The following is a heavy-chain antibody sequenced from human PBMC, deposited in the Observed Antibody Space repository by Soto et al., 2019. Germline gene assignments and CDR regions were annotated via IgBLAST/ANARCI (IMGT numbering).Heavy chain of an antibody. V-gene: IGHV3-23*01. CDR3: AKTGYGSDVLWWFGP. J-gene: IGHJ5*02. Sequence: EVQVLESGGGLVQPGGSLRLSCAASGFTLSHYAITWVRQAPGKGLEGVSAISSSGDNTYYADSVKGRFTISRDNSKNTLYVQVNSLRAEDTAVYFCAKTGYGSDVLWWFGPWGQGTLVTVSS. D-gene: IGHD5-12*01. CDR1: GFTLSHYA. CDR2: ISSSGDNT.